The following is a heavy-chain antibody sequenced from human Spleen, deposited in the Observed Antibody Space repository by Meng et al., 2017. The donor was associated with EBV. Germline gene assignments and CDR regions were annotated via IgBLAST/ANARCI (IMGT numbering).Heavy chain of an antibody. CDR2: ISGYNGNA. CDR1: GFHFTNYD. D-gene: IGHD3-22*01. Sequence: QVQLVQSGAEMKEPGASVKVSCKASGFHFTNYDISWVRLAPGQGLEWMGWISGYNGNANYAQKFQGRVTMTTDTSTTTAYMELRSLRSDDTAVYYCARRHYYDSSGYYYPDYWGQGTLVTVSS. CDR3: ARRHYYDSSGYYYPDY. V-gene: IGHV1-18*01. J-gene: IGHJ4*02.